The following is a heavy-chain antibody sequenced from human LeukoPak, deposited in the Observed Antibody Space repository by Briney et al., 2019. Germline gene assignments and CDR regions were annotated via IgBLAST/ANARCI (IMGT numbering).Heavy chain of an antibody. J-gene: IGHJ1*01. CDR1: GYTFSSYY. CDR3: ARGEWFGESY. V-gene: IGHV1-8*01. Sequence: ASVKVSCKASGYTFSSYYITWVRQATGQGLEWMGWMNPNSGDTVYAQKFLGRVTMTRDSSINTGFMELSSLTSEDTAVYYCARGEWFGESYWGQGTLVTVSS. CDR2: MNPNSGDT. D-gene: IGHD3-10*01.